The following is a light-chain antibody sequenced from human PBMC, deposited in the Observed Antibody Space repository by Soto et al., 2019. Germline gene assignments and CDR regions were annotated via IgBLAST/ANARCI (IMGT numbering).Light chain of an antibody. CDR2: GAS. J-gene: IGKJ1*01. CDR1: QSVSSSY. V-gene: IGKV3-20*01. Sequence: EMVLTQSPGTLSLSPGERATLSCRASQSVSSSYLAWYQQKPGQAHSLLIYGASSRATGIPDRFSGSVSGTGFTLTISRLEPEDFAVYYCQQYGSSPPWTFGQGTKVEIK. CDR3: QQYGSSPPWT.